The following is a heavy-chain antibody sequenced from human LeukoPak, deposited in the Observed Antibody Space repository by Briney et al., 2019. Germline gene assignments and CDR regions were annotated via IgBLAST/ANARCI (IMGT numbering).Heavy chain of an antibody. V-gene: IGHV1-24*01. CDR3: AGERSVTMVRGPVDY. D-gene: IGHD3-10*01. CDR2: FDPEDGET. J-gene: IGHJ4*02. Sequence: GASVKVSCKVSGYTLTELSMHWVRQAPGKGLEWMGGFDPEDGETIYAQKFQGRVTMTEDTSTDTAYMELRSLRSDDTAVYYCAGERSVTMVRGPVDYWGQGTLVTVSS. CDR1: GYTLTELS.